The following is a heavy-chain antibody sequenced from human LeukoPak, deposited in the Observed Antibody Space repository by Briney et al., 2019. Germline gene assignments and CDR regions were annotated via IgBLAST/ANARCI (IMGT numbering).Heavy chain of an antibody. CDR1: GGSISSYY. D-gene: IGHD4-17*01. CDR3: ARGQERKYGDYAWYFDL. J-gene: IGHJ2*01. Sequence: SETLSLTCTVSGGSISSYYWSWIRQPPGKGLEWIGYIYYSGSTNYNPSLKSRVTISVDTSKNQFSLKLSSVTAADTAVYYCARGQERKYGDYAWYFDLWGRGTLVTVSS. V-gene: IGHV4-59*01. CDR2: IYYSGST.